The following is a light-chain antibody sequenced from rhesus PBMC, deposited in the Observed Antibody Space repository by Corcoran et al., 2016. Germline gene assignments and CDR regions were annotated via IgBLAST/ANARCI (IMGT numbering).Light chain of an antibody. J-gene: IGKJ3*01. CDR2: EAT. Sequence: DIQMTQSPSSLSASVGDRVTITCRASQGISNNLAWYQQKPGQVPKLLTYEATTLQSGIPSKLSGNGSGTDFTLTFSNLQPRDFATYYSQHDYGILFSFDPETKLAIK. CDR3: QHDYGILFS. CDR1: QGISNN. V-gene: IGKV1-25*01.